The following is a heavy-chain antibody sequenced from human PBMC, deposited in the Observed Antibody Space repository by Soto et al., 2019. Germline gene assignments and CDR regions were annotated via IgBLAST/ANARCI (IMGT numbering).Heavy chain of an antibody. Sequence: QVQLVQSGAEVKKPGASVKVSCKASGYTFTSYGISWVRQAPGQGLEWMGWTSTYNGNTNYAQKRQGRVTMTTDTAPSTAYMELRSLRSDDTAVYYCARDGETTMVRGVRGGSYNYYGMDVWGQGATVTVSS. CDR1: GYTFTSYG. CDR2: TSTYNGNT. D-gene: IGHD3-10*01. V-gene: IGHV1-18*04. CDR3: ARDGETTMVRGVRGGSYNYYGMDV. J-gene: IGHJ6*02.